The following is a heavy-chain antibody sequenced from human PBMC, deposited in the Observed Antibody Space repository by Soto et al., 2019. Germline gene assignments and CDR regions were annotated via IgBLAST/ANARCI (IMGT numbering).Heavy chain of an antibody. Sequence: PGGSLRLSCAASGFTLSGYAMDWVRQAPGKGLEWVSVISGSGGSTYYADSVKGRFTISRDNSKNTLYLQMNSLRAEDTAVYYCAKDRSSSWSNWFDPWGQGTLVTVSS. CDR2: ISGSGGST. J-gene: IGHJ5*02. CDR3: AKDRSSSWSNWFDP. CDR1: GFTLSGYA. V-gene: IGHV3-23*01. D-gene: IGHD6-13*01.